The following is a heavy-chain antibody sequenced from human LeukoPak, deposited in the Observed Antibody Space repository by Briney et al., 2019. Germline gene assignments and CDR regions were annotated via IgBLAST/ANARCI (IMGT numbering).Heavy chain of an antibody. D-gene: IGHD4-17*01. V-gene: IGHV1-18*01. J-gene: IGHJ6*03. CDR3: ARSYGDYVVFHYYYYMDV. CDR1: GYTFTSYG. Sequence: ASVKVSCKASGYTFTSYGISWVRQAPGQGLEWMGWISAYNGNTNYAQKLQGRVTMTTDTSTSTAYMELRSLRSDDTAVYNCARSYGDYVVFHYYYYMDVWGKGTTVTVSS. CDR2: ISAYNGNT.